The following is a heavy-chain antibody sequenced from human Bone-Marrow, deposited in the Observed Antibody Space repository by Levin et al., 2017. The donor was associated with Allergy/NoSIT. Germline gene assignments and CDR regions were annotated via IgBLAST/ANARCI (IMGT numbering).Heavy chain of an antibody. CDR3: ARHHSSVIGPSDAFDI. V-gene: IGHV5-51*01. Sequence: GESLKISCKASGYSFTNYWIGWVRQMPGKGVEWMGIIYPGDSNTRYSPSFQGQVTISADKSISTAYLQWSSLKASDTAMYYCARHHSSVIGPSDAFDIWGQGTMVTVSS. CDR1: GYSFTNYW. CDR2: IYPGDSNT. D-gene: IGHD2-21*01. J-gene: IGHJ3*02.